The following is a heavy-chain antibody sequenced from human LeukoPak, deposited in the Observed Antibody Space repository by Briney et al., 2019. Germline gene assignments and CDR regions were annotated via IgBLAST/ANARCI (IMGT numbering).Heavy chain of an antibody. CDR1: GGSISSYY. J-gene: IGHJ4*02. Sequence: PSETLSLTCTVSGGSISSYYWSWLRQPAGKGLEWIGRIYTSGSTNYNPSLKSRVTMSVDTSKNQFSLKLSSVTAADTAVYYCARYSPPIAYSSWYQLGGDFDYWGQGTLVTVSS. V-gene: IGHV4-4*07. D-gene: IGHD6-13*01. CDR3: ARYSPPIAYSSWYQLGGDFDY. CDR2: IYTSGST.